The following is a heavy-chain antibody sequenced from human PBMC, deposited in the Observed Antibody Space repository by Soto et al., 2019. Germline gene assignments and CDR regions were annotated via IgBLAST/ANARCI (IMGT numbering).Heavy chain of an antibody. Sequence: SETLSLTCTVSGGSISSYYLSWIRQPPGKGLEWIGYIYYSGSTNYNPSLKSRVTISVDTSKNQFSLKLSSVTAADTAVYYCARDLVGRTAMVTGGYWGQGTLVTVSS. CDR3: ARDLVGRTAMVTGGY. J-gene: IGHJ4*02. CDR1: GGSISSYY. CDR2: IYYSGST. V-gene: IGHV4-59*01. D-gene: IGHD5-18*01.